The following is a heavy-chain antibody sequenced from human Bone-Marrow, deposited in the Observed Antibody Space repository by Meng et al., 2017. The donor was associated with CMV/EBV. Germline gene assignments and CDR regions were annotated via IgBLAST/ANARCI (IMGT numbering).Heavy chain of an antibody. Sequence: SCAISGYSVSSNSAAWNWIRQSPSRGLEWLGRTYYRSKWYNDYAVSVKSRITINPDTSKNQFSLQLNSVTPEDTAVYYCARGEITMVRGVIYTKSRFDPWGQGTLVTVSS. CDR1: GYSVSSNSAA. D-gene: IGHD3-10*01. V-gene: IGHV6-1*01. J-gene: IGHJ5*02. CDR3: ARGEITMVRGVIYTKSRFDP. CDR2: TYYRSKWYN.